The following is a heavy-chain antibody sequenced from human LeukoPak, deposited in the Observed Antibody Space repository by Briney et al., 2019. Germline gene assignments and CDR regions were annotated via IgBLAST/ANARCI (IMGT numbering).Heavy chain of an antibody. CDR1: GGSISSSSYY. CDR2: IYYSGST. Sequence: SETLSLTCTVSGGSISSSSYYRGWIRQPPGKRLEWIGSIYYSGSTYYNPSLKSRVTISVDTSKNQFSLKLSSVTAADTAVYYCARRHELAARQFDPWGQGTLVTVSS. CDR3: ARRHELAARQFDP. V-gene: IGHV4-39*01. D-gene: IGHD6-6*01. J-gene: IGHJ5*02.